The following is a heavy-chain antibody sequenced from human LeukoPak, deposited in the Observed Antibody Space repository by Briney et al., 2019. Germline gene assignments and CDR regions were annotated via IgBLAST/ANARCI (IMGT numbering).Heavy chain of an antibody. D-gene: IGHD1-26*01. V-gene: IGHV4-38-2*02. CDR3: ARIGYSGSYYGIHFDY. CDR1: GYSISSGYY. J-gene: IGHJ4*02. Sequence: SETRSLTCTVSGYSISSGYYWGWIRQPPGKGLEWIGSIYHSGSTYYNPSLKSRVTISVDTSKNQFSLKLSSVTAADTAVYYCARIGYSGSYYGIHFDYWGQGTLVTVSS. CDR2: IYHSGST.